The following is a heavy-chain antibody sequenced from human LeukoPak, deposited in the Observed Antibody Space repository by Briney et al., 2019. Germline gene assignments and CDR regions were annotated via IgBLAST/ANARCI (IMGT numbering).Heavy chain of an antibody. CDR1: GFTFSSYD. D-gene: IGHD1/OR15-1a*01. Sequence: GTSLRLSCAASGFTFSSYDMHWVRRAPGKGLEWVASIWHDGNRKYHADSVEGRFTISRGNSKNTVYVQMNSLRADDTAVYYCTRAAGITGTSRDNWFDPWGQGTLVIVSS. V-gene: IGHV3-33*01. CDR2: IWHDGNRK. CDR3: TRAAGITGTSRDNWFDP. J-gene: IGHJ5*02.